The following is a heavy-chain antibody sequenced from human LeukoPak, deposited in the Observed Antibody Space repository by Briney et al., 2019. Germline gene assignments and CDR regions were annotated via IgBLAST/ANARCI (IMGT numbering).Heavy chain of an antibody. D-gene: IGHD2-15*01. CDR1: GFTFSSYS. Sequence: LAGGSLRLSCAASGFTFSSYSMSWVRQAPGKGLEWVANIKNDGSEKYYVDSVKGRFTISRDNAKNTLYLQMNSLRAEDTAVYYCVSSYCSGGSCYSASGYWGQGTLVTVSS. CDR3: VSSYCSGGSCYSASGY. V-gene: IGHV3-7*01. CDR2: IKNDGSEK. J-gene: IGHJ4*02.